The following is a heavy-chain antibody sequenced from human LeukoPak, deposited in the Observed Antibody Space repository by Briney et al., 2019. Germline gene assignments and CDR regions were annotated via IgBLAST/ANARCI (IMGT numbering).Heavy chain of an antibody. J-gene: IGHJ6*03. D-gene: IGHD6-6*01. CDR3: AREGGSSSYWGYYYYMDV. CDR2: INPNSGGT. V-gene: IGHV1-2*06. Sequence: ASVKVSCKASGYTFTGYYMHWVRQAPGQGLEWMGRINPNSGGTNYAQKFQGRVTMTRDTSISTAYMELSRLRSDDTAVYYCAREGGSSSYWGYYYYMDVWGKGTTATVSS. CDR1: GYTFTGYY.